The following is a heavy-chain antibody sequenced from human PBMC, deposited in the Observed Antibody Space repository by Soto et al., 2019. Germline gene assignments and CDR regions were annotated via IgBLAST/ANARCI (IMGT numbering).Heavy chain of an antibody. CDR2: IYHSGST. D-gene: IGHD2-2*01. J-gene: IGHJ6*03. V-gene: IGHV4-4*02. CDR1: SGSISSSNW. Sequence: SETLSLTCAVSSGSISSSNWWSWVRQPPGKGLEWIGEIYHSGSTNYNPSLKSRVTLSVDKSKNQFSLKLSSVTAADTAVYYCARGAAIPRYYYYYYMDVWGKGTTVTVSS. CDR3: ARGAAIPRYYYYYYMDV.